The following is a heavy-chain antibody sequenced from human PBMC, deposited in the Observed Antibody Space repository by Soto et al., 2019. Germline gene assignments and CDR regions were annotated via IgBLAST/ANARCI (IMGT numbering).Heavy chain of an antibody. V-gene: IGHV3-53*04. D-gene: IGHD3-22*01. CDR1: GFTVSSNY. CDR3: ARVYYDSSGYPLRYFNL. J-gene: IGHJ2*01. CDR2: IYSGGST. Sequence: GGSLRLSCAASGFTVSSNYMSWVRQAPGKGLEWVSVIYSGGSTYYADSVKGRFTISRHNSKNTLYLQMNSLRAEDTVVYYCARVYYDSSGYPLRYFNLWGRGTLVTVSS.